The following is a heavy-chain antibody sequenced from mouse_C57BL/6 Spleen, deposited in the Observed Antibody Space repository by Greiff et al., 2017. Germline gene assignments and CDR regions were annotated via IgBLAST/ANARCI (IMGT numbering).Heavy chain of an antibody. J-gene: IGHJ4*01. D-gene: IGHD1-1*01. Sequence: EVKVVESGGGLVQPGGSMKLSCVASGFTFSNYWMNWVRQSPEKGLEWVAQIRLKSDNYATHYAESVKGRFTISRDDSKSSVYLQMNNLRAEDTGIYYCTGGYGSSYDYAMDYWGQGTSVTVSS. CDR1: GFTFSNYW. CDR3: TGGYGSSYDYAMDY. V-gene: IGHV6-3*01. CDR2: IRLKSDNYAT.